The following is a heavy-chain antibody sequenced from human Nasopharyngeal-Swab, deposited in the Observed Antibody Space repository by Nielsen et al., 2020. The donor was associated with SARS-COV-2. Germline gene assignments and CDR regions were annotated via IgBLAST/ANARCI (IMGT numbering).Heavy chain of an antibody. V-gene: IGHV3-7*03. CDR1: GFTFSSYW. CDR2: IKEDGSEK. Sequence: GESLRLSCAASGFTFSSYWMSWVRQAPGKGLEWVANIKEDGSEKYYVDSVKGRFTISRDNAKNSLYLQMNSLRVEDTAVYYCAGGNSADHWGQGTLVTVSS. D-gene: IGHD4-23*01. J-gene: IGHJ4*02. CDR3: AGGNSADH.